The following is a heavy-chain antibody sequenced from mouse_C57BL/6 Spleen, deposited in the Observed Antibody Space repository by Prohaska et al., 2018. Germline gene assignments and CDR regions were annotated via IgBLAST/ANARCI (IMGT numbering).Heavy chain of an antibody. CDR3: ARLAYYSNYFDY. Sequence: QVQLKQSGAELVRPGASVKLSCKASGYTFTAYYINWVKQRPGQGLEWIARIYPGSGNTYYNEKFKGKATLTAEKSSSTAYMQLSSLTSEDSAVYFCARLAYYSNYFDYWGQGTTLTVSS. CDR1: GYTFTAYY. V-gene: IGHV1-76*01. D-gene: IGHD2-5*01. CDR2: IYPGSGNT. J-gene: IGHJ2*01.